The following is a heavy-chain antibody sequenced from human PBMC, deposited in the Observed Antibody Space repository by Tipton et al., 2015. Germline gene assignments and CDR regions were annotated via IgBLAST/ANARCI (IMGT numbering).Heavy chain of an antibody. D-gene: IGHD3-9*01. CDR1: GASLSGGTYY. Sequence: TLSLTCTVSGASLSGGTYYWSWIRQPPGKALEWIGYIYYNGNTKYNPSLKGRVTILVDTSKNQFSLKLSSVTAADTAVYYCACQDYDILTRDYQTVDYWGQGTLGTVSS. CDR3: ACQDYDILTRDYQTVDY. J-gene: IGHJ4*02. CDR2: IYYNGNT. V-gene: IGHV4-61*01.